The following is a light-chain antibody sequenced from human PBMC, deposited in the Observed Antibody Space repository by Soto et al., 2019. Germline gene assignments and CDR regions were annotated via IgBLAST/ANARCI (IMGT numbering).Light chain of an antibody. CDR2: SSS. J-gene: IGKJ3*01. V-gene: IGKV1-12*01. Sequence: DIQVTQSPSSLSASVGDTVTITCRSSQDLGRWLSWYQQKPGKAPKIVIHSSSSLESGVPSRFSGSGSGTDFTLTISSLQPEDFATYYCQQANSFPFTFGPGTKVDIK. CDR1: QDLGRW. CDR3: QQANSFPFT.